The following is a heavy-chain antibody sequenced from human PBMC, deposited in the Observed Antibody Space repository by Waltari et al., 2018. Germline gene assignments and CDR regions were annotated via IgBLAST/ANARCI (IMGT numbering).Heavy chain of an antibody. J-gene: IGHJ6*02. V-gene: IGHV3-30*04. CDR1: EFPFSSYA. CDR2: ISYNGRNI. D-gene: IGHD3-22*01. CDR3: ARDYCDRTNCHGTDV. Sequence: QVQLVESGGGVVQPGRSLRLSCAASEFPFSSYAMHWVRQAPGKGLEWVAVISYNGRNIYYVDSVKGRFTISRDNSKKTLYMQMNSLRPEDTAVYYCARDYCDRTNCHGTDVWGQGTTVTVSS.